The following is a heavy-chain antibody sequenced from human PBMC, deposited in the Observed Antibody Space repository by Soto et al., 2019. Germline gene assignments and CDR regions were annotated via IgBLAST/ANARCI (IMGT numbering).Heavy chain of an antibody. J-gene: IGHJ5*02. Sequence: ASVKVSCKASGGTFSSYAISWVRQAPGQGLEWMGGIIPIFGTANYAQKFQGRVTITADESTSTAYMELSSLRSEDTAVYYCANLNTIFGVVIIQNWLDPWGQGTMVTVYS. CDR1: GGTFSSYA. CDR3: ANLNTIFGVVIIQNWLDP. V-gene: IGHV1-69*13. D-gene: IGHD3-3*01. CDR2: IIPIFGTA.